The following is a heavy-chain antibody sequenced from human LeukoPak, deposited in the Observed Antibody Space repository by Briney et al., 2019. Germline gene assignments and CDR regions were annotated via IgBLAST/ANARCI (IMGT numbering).Heavy chain of an antibody. CDR3: ARAYKMATIDAFDI. V-gene: IGHV3-53*01. D-gene: IGHD5-24*01. CDR1: GFTVSSNY. CDR2: IYSGGST. Sequence: GGSLRLSCAASGFTVSSNYMSWVRQAPGEGLEWVSVIYSGGSTYYADSVKGRFTISRDNSKNTLYLQMNSLRAEDTAVYYCARAYKMATIDAFDIWGQGTMVTVSS. J-gene: IGHJ3*02.